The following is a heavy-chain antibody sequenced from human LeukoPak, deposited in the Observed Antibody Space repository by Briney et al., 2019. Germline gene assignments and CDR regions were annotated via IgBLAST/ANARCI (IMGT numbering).Heavy chain of an antibody. J-gene: IGHJ4*02. CDR2: IKQEGSEK. CDR1: GFTFSRYW. V-gene: IGHV3-7*04. CDR3: AGGSGWLIDS. D-gene: IGHD6-19*01. Sequence: PGGSLRLSCAASGFTFSRYWMNWVRQAPGKGLEWVANIKQEGSEKYYVDSVKGRFTISRDNAKNSLYVQLNSLGAEDTAVYYCAGGSGWLIDSWGQGTLVTVSS.